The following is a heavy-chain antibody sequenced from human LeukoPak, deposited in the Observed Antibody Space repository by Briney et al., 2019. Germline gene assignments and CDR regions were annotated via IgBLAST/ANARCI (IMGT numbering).Heavy chain of an antibody. D-gene: IGHD6-13*01. Sequence: GGSLRLSCAPSGFTFSDYWMHWVRHAPAKGRVWVSRVNRDGSSTSYAASVKGRFTISRDNAKNTLCLQMNSLRGEDTAIYYCARDRSISAAGDTYWGQGTLVTVSS. J-gene: IGHJ4*02. CDR3: ARDRSISAAGDTY. CDR2: VNRDGSST. CDR1: GFTFSDYW. V-gene: IGHV3-74*01.